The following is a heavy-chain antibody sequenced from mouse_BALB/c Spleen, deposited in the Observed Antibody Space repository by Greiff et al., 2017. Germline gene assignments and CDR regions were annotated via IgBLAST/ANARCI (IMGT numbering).Heavy chain of an antibody. CDR2: IWAGGST. D-gene: IGHD1-1*01. J-gene: IGHJ4*01. V-gene: IGHV2-9*02. CDR1: GFSLTSYG. Sequence: VKLVESGPGLVAPSQSLSITCTVSGFSLTSYGVHWVRQPPGKGLEWLGVIWAGGSTNYNSALMSRLSISKDNSKSQVFLKMNSLQTDDTAMYYCARESPLLRSAMDYWGQGTSVTVSS. CDR3: ARESPLLRSAMDY.